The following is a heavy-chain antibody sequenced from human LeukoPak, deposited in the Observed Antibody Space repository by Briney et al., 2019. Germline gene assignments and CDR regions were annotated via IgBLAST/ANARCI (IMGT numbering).Heavy chain of an antibody. CDR3: ARDRRSSGWYGVDY. CDR2: ISGGGEDT. Sequence: GGSLRLSCTASGFSFRSFAMRWVRQAPGQGLEWVSSISGGGEDTYYADSVKGRFTISRDNSETTLYLQMNSLRAEDTAVYYCARDRRSSGWYGVDYWGQGTLVTVSS. J-gene: IGHJ4*02. D-gene: IGHD6-19*01. CDR1: GFSFRSFA. V-gene: IGHV3-23*01.